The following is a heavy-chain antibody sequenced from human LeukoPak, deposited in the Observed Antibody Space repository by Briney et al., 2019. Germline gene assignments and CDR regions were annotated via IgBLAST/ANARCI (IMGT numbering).Heavy chain of an antibody. J-gene: IGHJ4*02. V-gene: IGHV4-34*01. Sequence: SETLSLTCAVYGGSFSGYYWRWIRQPPGKGLELIGEINHSGSTNYNPSLKSRITISVDTSKNQFSLKLSSVTAADTAVYYCARGGSGSYYSVRLLAFDYWGQGTLVTVSS. D-gene: IGHD1-26*01. CDR1: GGSFSGYY. CDR2: INHSGST. CDR3: ARGGSGSYYSVRLLAFDY.